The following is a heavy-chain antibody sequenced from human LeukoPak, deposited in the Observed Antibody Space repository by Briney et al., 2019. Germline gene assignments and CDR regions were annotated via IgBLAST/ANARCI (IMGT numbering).Heavy chain of an antibody. CDR3: ARGGHYDYVWGSFDN. CDR1: GFTFSSYA. CDR2: ISYDGSNK. J-gene: IGHJ5*02. D-gene: IGHD3-16*01. V-gene: IGHV3-30-3*01. Sequence: GGSLRLSCAASGFTFSSYAMHWVRQAPGKGLEWVAVISYDGSNKYYADSVKGRFTISRDNSKNTLYLQMNSLRAEDTAVYYCARGGHYDYVWGSFDNWGQGALVTVSS.